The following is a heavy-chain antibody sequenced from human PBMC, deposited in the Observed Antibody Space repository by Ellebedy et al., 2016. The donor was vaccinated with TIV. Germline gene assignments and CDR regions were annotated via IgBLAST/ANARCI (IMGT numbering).Heavy chain of an antibody. D-gene: IGHD3-16*02. CDR2: IIPIYATP. CDR3: TRGEVTFGGVIVGPFDI. J-gene: IGHJ3*02. V-gene: IGHV1-69*13. CDR1: GGTFSKYA. Sequence: AASVKVSCKASGGTFSKYAINWVRQAPGQGLEWMGGIIPIYATPNYAQKFQGRVSITADAPTRTVYMDFSRLTAEDTAVYYCTRGEVTFGGVIVGPFDIWGQGTMVTVSS.